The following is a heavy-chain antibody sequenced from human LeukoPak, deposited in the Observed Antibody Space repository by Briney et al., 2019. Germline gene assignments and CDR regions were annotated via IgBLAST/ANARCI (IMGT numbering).Heavy chain of an antibody. CDR1: GYTFTSYD. CDR3: ARFGYYDSSGYYYGDDY. J-gene: IGHJ4*02. V-gene: IGHV1-8*01. D-gene: IGHD3-22*01. Sequence: ASVKVSCKTSGYTFTSYDLNWVRQATGQGLEWMGWMNPNSGNTGYAQKFQGRVTITRNTSISTAYMELSSLRSEDTAVYYCARFGYYDSSGYYYGDDYWGQGTLVTVSS. CDR2: MNPNSGNT.